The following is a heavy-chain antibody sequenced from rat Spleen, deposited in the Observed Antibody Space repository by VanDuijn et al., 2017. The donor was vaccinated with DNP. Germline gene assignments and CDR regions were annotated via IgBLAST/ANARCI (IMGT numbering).Heavy chain of an antibody. J-gene: IGHJ2*01. CDR1: GFTFSDYA. V-gene: IGHV5-17*01. D-gene: IGHD1-1*01. CDR3: ARQRWYYSGEGMDY. Sequence: EVQLVESGGGLVQPGRSLKLSCAASGFTFSDYAMAWVRQAPKKGLEWVATISFDGSRTYYRDSVKGRFTISRDDAKSTLYLQMDSLRSEDTATYDCARQRWYYSGEGMDYWGQGVMVTVSS. CDR2: ISFDGSRT.